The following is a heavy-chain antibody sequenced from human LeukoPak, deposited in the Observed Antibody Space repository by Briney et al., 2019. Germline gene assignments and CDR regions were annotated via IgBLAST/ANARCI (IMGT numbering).Heavy chain of an antibody. D-gene: IGHD5-12*01. CDR1: GFTFSSYA. Sequence: GGSLRLSCAASGFTFSSYAMHWVRQAPGKGLEWVAVISYDGSNKYYADSVKGRFTISRDNSKNTLHLQMNSLRAEDTAVYYCARDWSDGLGSSDYFDYWGQGTLVTVSS. CDR2: ISYDGSNK. CDR3: ARDWSDGLGSSDYFDY. J-gene: IGHJ4*02. V-gene: IGHV3-30*01.